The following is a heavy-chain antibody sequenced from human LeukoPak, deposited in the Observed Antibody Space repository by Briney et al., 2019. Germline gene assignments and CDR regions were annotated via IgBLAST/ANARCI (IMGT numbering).Heavy chain of an antibody. V-gene: IGHV4-61*02. CDR1: GGSISSGSYY. D-gene: IGHD5-18*01. CDR2: IYTSGST. Sequence: SQTLSLTCTVSGGSISSGSYYWSWIRQPAGKGLEWIGRIYTSGSTNYNPSLKSRVTISVDTSKNQFSLKLSSVTAADTAVYYCASARGYSYGYPFDYSGQGTLVTVSS. CDR3: ASARGYSYGYPFDY. J-gene: IGHJ4*02.